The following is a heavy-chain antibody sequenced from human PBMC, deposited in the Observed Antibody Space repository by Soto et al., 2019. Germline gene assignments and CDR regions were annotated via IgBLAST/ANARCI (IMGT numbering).Heavy chain of an antibody. J-gene: IGHJ6*02. D-gene: IGHD6-6*01. CDR1: GFTFRTYG. Sequence: QVQLVESGGGVVQPGRSLRLSCAASGFTFRTYGMHWVRQAPGKGLGWLAVISNNGINKYYADSVKGRFTISRDNSRDTLFLQMNSLRGEDTAIYYCAKVIRADSTSSNFYYYSGLDVWGQGTTVTVSS. CDR2: ISNNGINK. CDR3: AKVIRADSTSSNFYYYSGLDV. V-gene: IGHV3-30*18.